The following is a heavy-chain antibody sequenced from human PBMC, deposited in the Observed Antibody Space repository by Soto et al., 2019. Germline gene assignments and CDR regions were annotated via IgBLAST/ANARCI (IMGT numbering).Heavy chain of an antibody. CDR1: GYSFTSYW. CDR3: ARHPPRYSVNYHFDY. V-gene: IGHV5-10-1*01. CDR2: IDPSEFYT. J-gene: IGHJ4*02. D-gene: IGHD1-26*01. Sequence: GESLKISCKGSGYSFTSYWISWVRQMPGKGLEWMGRIDPSEFYTNYSPSFQGHVIISADKSISTVYLQWSSLKASDTAMYYCARHPPRYSVNYHFDYWGQGTLVTVSS.